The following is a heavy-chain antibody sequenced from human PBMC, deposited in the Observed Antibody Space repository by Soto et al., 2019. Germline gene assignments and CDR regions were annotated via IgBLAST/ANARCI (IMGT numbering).Heavy chain of an antibody. Sequence: TLSLTCTFSGASIRSTDYYWSWIRQAPGKGLEWIGYVYYTGSTYYNPSLMSRLTISVDTSKNQFSLKLTSVTAAETAVHYCVRTAREGAVAPHWFDRWGQGTQVTVSS. CDR2: VYYTGST. J-gene: IGHJ5*02. CDR1: GASIRSTDYY. CDR3: VRTAREGAVAPHWFDR. D-gene: IGHD2-21*02. V-gene: IGHV4-30-4*01.